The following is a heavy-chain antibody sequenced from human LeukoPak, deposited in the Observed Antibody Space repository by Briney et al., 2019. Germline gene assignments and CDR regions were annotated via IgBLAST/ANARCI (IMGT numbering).Heavy chain of an antibody. V-gene: IGHV1-69*06. CDR2: IIPIFGTA. CDR1: GGTFSNYS. D-gene: IGHD3-9*01. J-gene: IGHJ3*02. Sequence: ASVKVSCKASGGTFSNYSISWVRQAPGQGLEWMGGIIPIFGTANYAQKFQGRVTITADKSTSTAYMELSSLRSEDTAVYYCATSDYDIFTGRAFDIWGQGTTVTVSS. CDR3: ATSDYDIFTGRAFDI.